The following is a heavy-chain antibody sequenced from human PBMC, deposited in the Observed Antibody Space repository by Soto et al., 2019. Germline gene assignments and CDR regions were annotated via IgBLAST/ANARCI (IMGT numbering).Heavy chain of an antibody. D-gene: IGHD4-4*01. Sequence: GGSLRLSCAASGFTFSSYWMHWVRQAPGKGLEWVSRINDDGRRTSYADSVKGRFTISSDNAKNTLYLQMNSLRDDDTAICYCARRHRPSYTSDYWGQGTLVTVSS. CDR1: GFTFSSYW. CDR2: INDDGRRT. V-gene: IGHV3-74*01. J-gene: IGHJ4*02. CDR3: ARRHRPSYTSDY.